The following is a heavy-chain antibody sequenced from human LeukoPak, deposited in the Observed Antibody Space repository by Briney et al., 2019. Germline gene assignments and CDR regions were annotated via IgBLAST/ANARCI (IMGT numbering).Heavy chain of an antibody. J-gene: IGHJ4*02. CDR2: ISGSGGST. D-gene: IGHD3-22*01. CDR1: GFTFSSYA. CDR3: AKDAGGLAYYYDSSGPKDY. Sequence: GGSLRLSCAASGFTFSSYAMSWVRQAPGKGLEWVSAISGSGGSTYYADSVKGRFTISRDNSKNTLYLQMNSLRAEDTAVYYCAKDAGGLAYYYDSSGPKDYWGQGTLVTVSS. V-gene: IGHV3-23*01.